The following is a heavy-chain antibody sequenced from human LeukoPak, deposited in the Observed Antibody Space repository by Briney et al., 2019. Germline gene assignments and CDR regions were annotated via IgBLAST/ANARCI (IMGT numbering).Heavy chain of an antibody. J-gene: IGHJ4*02. CDR3: ALSGISTGFDY. CDR2: IKQDETEK. Sequence: GGSLRLSCTASGFTFSNFWMGWVRQAPGKGLEWVANIKQDETEKFYLGSVKGRFTISRDNSKNTLYLQMNSLRAEDTAVYYCALSGISTGFDYWGQGTLVTVSS. CDR1: GFTFSNFW. D-gene: IGHD1-26*01. V-gene: IGHV3-7*03.